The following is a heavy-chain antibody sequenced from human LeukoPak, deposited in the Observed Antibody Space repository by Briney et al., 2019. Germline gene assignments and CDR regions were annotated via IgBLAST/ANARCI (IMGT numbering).Heavy chain of an antibody. CDR3: ARWKAYYYDSSGYGAFDI. J-gene: IGHJ3*02. Sequence: ASVKVSCKASGYTFTGYYMHWERQAPGQGLEWMGWINPNSGGTNYAQKFQGRVTMTRDTSISTAYMELSRLRSDDTAVYYCARWKAYYYDSSGYGAFDIWGQGTMVTVSS. CDR2: INPNSGGT. D-gene: IGHD3-22*01. CDR1: GYTFTGYY. V-gene: IGHV1-2*02.